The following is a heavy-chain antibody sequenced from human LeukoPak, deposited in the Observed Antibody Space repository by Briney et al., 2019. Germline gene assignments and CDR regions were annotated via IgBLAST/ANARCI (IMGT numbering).Heavy chain of an antibody. CDR2: IYYSGST. CDR3: ARLADGVGLSPFDY. CDR1: GGSISSGGYY. Sequence: SETLSLTCTVSGGSISSGGYYWSWIRQHPGKGLEWIGYIYYSGSTYYNPSLKSRVTISVDTSKNQFSLKLSSVTAADTAVYYCARLADGVGLSPFDYWGQGTLVTVSS. V-gene: IGHV4-31*03. J-gene: IGHJ4*02. D-gene: IGHD3-3*01.